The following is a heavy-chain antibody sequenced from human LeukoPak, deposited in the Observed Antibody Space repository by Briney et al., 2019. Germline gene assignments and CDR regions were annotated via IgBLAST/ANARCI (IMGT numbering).Heavy chain of an antibody. Sequence: SETLSLTCAVYGGSFSGYYWSWIRQPPGKGLEWIGEINHSGSTNYNPSLKSRVTISVDTSKNQFSLKLSSVTAADTAVYYCARGGIAARDYWGQGTLVTVSS. V-gene: IGHV4-34*01. CDR3: ARGGIAARDY. CDR2: INHSGST. CDR1: GGSFSGYY. D-gene: IGHD6-6*01. J-gene: IGHJ4*02.